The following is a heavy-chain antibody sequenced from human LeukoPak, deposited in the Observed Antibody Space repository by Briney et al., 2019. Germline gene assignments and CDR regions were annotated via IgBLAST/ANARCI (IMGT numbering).Heavy chain of an antibody. CDR1: GGTFSSYA. CDR2: IIPILGIA. CDR3: ARGPYYYDSSGFDY. Sequence: SVKVSCKASGGTFSSYAISWVRQAPGQGLEWMGRIIPILGIANYAQKFQGRVTITADKSTSTAYMELSSLRSEDTAVYYCARGPYYYDSSGFDYWGQGTLVIVSS. J-gene: IGHJ4*02. V-gene: IGHV1-69*04. D-gene: IGHD3-22*01.